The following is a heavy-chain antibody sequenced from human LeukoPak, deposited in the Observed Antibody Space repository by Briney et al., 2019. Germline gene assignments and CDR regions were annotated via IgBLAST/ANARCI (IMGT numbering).Heavy chain of an antibody. CDR2: ISYDGSIK. V-gene: IGHV3-30*18. D-gene: IGHD3-22*01. CDR1: GFTFSTYG. Sequence: PGGSLRLSCAASGFTFSTYGLHWVRQAPGKGLEWVAVISYDGSIKYYADSVKGRFNISRDNSKNTLYLQMNSLRVEDTAVYYCAKEEYYYDTSGYYWAYFDHWGQGILVTASS. J-gene: IGHJ4*02. CDR3: AKEEYYYDTSGYYWAYFDH.